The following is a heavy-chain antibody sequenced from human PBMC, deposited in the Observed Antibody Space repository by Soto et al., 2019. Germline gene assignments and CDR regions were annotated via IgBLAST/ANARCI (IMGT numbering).Heavy chain of an antibody. D-gene: IGHD3-10*01. CDR3: AHLANYYQFDWFDP. CDR1: GFSLSTNGVG. CDR2: IYWDGDK. V-gene: IGHV2-5*02. J-gene: IGHJ5*02. Sequence: QITLKESGRTLVKPTQTLTLTCTFSGFSLSTNGVGVGWIRQPPGKALEWLALIYWDGDKRYSPSLKRRLTVTKDPSNTQVVLTMSNMDPVDTATYYCAHLANYYQFDWFDPWGQGILVTVSS.